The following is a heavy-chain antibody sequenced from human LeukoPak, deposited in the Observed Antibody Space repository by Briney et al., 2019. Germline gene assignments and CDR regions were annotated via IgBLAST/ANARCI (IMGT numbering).Heavy chain of an antibody. J-gene: IGHJ5*02. V-gene: IGHV4-34*01. CDR1: GGSFSGYY. CDR2: INHSGST. Sequence: PSETLSLTCAVYGGSFSGYYWSWIRQPPGKGLEWIGEINHSGSTNYNPSLKSRVTISVGTSKNQFSLKLSSVTAADTAVYYCARGKITRVRGVIRVWFDPWGQGTLVTVSS. CDR3: ARGKITRVRGVIRVWFDP. D-gene: IGHD3-10*01.